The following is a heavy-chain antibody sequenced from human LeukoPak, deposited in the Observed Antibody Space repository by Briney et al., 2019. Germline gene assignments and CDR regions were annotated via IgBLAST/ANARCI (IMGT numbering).Heavy chain of an antibody. J-gene: IGHJ5*02. CDR2: IYSGGST. CDR3: ARDRDGGYNWFDP. D-gene: IGHD4-23*01. V-gene: IGHV3-66*02. CDR1: GFTVSSNY. Sequence: GGSLRLSCTASGFTVSSNYMSWVRQAPGKGLEWVSVIYSGGSTYYADSVKGRFTISRDNSKNTLYLQMNSLRAEDTAVYYCARDRDGGYNWFDPWGQGTLVTVSS.